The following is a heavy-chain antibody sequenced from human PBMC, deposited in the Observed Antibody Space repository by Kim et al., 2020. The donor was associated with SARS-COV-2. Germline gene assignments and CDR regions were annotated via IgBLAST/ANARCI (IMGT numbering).Heavy chain of an antibody. V-gene: IGHV5-51*01. CDR3: ARSAYSGSYRLFNY. D-gene: IGHD1-26*01. Sequence: SPSVQGQVTISAEKSISTAYLQWSSLKASDTAMYYCARSAYSGSYRLFNYWGQGTLVTVSS. J-gene: IGHJ4*02.